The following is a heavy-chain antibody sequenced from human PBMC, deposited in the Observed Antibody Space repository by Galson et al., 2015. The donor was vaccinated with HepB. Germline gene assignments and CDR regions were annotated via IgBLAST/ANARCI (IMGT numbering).Heavy chain of an antibody. D-gene: IGHD6-19*01. CDR2: ISYDGSNK. J-gene: IGHJ1*01. CDR1: GFTFSSYA. V-gene: IGHV3-30*04. CDR3: ARDSQLVAVAVTGGEYFQH. Sequence: SLRLSCAASGFTFSSYAMHWVRQAPGKGLEWVAVISYDGSNKYYADSVKGRFTISRDNSKNTLYLQMNSLRAEDTAVYYCARDSQLVAVAVTGGEYFQHWGQGTLVTVSS.